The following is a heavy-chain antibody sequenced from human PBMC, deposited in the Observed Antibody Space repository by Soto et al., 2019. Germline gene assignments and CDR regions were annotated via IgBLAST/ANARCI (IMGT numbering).Heavy chain of an antibody. CDR1: GGSFSGYY. V-gene: IGHV4-34*01. D-gene: IGHD3-9*01. J-gene: IGHJ4*02. CDR3: ARLNYDILRAFDY. CDR2: INHSGST. Sequence: PSETLSLTCAVYGGSFSGYYWSWIRQPPGKGLEWIGEINHSGSTKYNPSLKSRVTISADTSKNQFSLKLSSLTAADTAVYYCARLNYDILRAFDYWGQGTLVTVSS.